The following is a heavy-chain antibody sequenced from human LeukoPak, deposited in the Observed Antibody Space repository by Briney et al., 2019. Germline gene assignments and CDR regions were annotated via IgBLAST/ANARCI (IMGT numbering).Heavy chain of an antibody. CDR2: SYYSGST. CDR1: GGSISSGGYY. D-gene: IGHD2-2*01. V-gene: IGHV4-31*03. J-gene: IGHJ3*02. Sequence: SETLSLTCTVSGGSISSGGYYWSWIRQHPGKGLEWIGYSYYSGSTYYNPSLKSRLTISVDTSKTQFSLKLSSVTAADTAVYYCARSWYQRPLDAFDIWGQGTMVTVSS. CDR3: ARSWYQRPLDAFDI.